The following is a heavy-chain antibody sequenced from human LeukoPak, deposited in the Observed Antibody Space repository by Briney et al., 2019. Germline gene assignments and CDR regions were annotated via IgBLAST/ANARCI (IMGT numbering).Heavy chain of an antibody. J-gene: IGHJ3*02. D-gene: IGHD3-22*01. V-gene: IGHV3-21*01. CDR2: ISSSGSLV. CDR1: GFTFSSFR. CDR3: ATYYYDSSGYFYAFDI. Sequence: GGSLRLSCAASGFTFSSFRMSWVRQAPGMGLEWVSSISSSGSLVNYADSLKGRFTMSRDNAKNSLFLQVNSLRAEDTAVYYCATYYYDSSGYFYAFDIWGQGTTVTVSS.